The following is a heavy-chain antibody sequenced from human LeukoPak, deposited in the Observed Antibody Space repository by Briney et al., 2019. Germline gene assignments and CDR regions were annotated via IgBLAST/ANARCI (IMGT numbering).Heavy chain of an antibody. V-gene: IGHV1-2*02. CDR1: GYTFTDYY. D-gene: IGHD3-10*01. J-gene: IGHJ4*02. Sequence: ASVKVSSKTSGYTFTDYYMHWVRQAPGQGLEWMGWINPNSGGTNYAQKFQGRVTMTRDTSISTAYMELSRLRSDDTAVYYCAVHGSGSYYYFDYWGQGTLVTVSS. CDR3: AVHGSGSYYYFDY. CDR2: INPNSGGT.